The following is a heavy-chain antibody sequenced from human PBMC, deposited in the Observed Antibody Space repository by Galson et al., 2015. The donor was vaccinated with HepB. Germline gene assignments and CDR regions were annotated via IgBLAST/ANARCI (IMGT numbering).Heavy chain of an antibody. CDR3: VRSGDFAGYSSR. Sequence: SLRLSCAASGFTFSGSDIHWVRQASGKGPEWIGHIRSKATNLEELYVPSLKGRFTIYRDDSKNLAYLNMRSLKTDDTAVYYCVRSGDFAGYSSRGVQGTLVTVSS. CDR1: GFTFSGSD. V-gene: IGHV3-73*01. CDR2: IRSKATNLEE. J-gene: IGHJ4*02. D-gene: IGHD6-13*01.